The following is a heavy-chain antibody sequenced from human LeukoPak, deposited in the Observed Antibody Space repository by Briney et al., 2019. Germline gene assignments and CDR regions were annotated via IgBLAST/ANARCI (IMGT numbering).Heavy chain of an antibody. CDR3: ARHYIQPPHYFDY. V-gene: IGHV4-59*08. Sequence: PSETLSLTCTVSGGSISSYYWSWIRQPPGKGLEWIGFIYYTRSTHYNTFLKSRVTVSIDTSKNQFFLKLSAVTAADTAVYYCARHYIQPPHYFDYWGQGTLVTVSS. CDR1: GGSISSYY. D-gene: IGHD2-2*01. CDR2: IYYTRST. J-gene: IGHJ4*02.